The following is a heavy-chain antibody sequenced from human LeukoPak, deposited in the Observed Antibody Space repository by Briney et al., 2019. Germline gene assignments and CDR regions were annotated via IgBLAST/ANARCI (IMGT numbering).Heavy chain of an antibody. CDR3: ARDSGGDTYNDYFDS. J-gene: IGHJ4*02. Sequence: GGSLRLSCAASGFSFNTYAMPWVRQAPGKGLEYVSAINYNGDSTYYANSVKGRFIISRDNSEKTLFLQMGSLRAEDTAVYYCARDSGGDTYNDYFDSWGQGTLVTVSS. CDR2: INYNGDST. V-gene: IGHV3-64*01. D-gene: IGHD5-24*01. CDR1: GFSFNTYA.